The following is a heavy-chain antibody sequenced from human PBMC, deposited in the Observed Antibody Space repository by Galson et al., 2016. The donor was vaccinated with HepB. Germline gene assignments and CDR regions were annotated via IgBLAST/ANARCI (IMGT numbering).Heavy chain of an antibody. CDR3: ATVSPEGYLDCFLERSNWDQ. Sequence: SVKVSCKASEYTFSSYHMNCLRQAPGQGLEWMGWINTNTGNPTYAQGFPGRYGLSLDTSVGPAYVEICSLPAADTAVYDWATVSPEGYLDCFLERSNWDQWGQGTLISVSS. V-gene: IGHV7-4-1*01. D-gene: IGHD3-9*01. CDR2: INTNTGNP. CDR1: EYTFSSYH. J-gene: IGHJ4*02.